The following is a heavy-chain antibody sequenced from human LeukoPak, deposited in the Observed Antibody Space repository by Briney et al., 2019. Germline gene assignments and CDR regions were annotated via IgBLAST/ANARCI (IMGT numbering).Heavy chain of an antibody. J-gene: IGHJ4*02. CDR3: AKDLDGYNPGTFDY. D-gene: IGHD5-24*01. V-gene: IGHV3-30*18. CDR2: ISYDGSNK. CDR1: GFTFSSYG. Sequence: GGSLRLSCAASGFTFSSYGMHWVRQAPGKGLEWVAVISYDGSNKYYADSVKGRFTISGDNSKNTLYLQMNSLKAEDTAVYYCAKDLDGYNPGTFDYWGQGTLVTVSS.